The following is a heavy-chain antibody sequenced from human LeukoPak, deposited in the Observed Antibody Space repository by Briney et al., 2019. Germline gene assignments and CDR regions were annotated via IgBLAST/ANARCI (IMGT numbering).Heavy chain of an antibody. J-gene: IGHJ4*02. CDR3: ARDKGYYYDSSGSPV. D-gene: IGHD3-22*01. V-gene: IGHV4-59*12. Sequence: SETLSLTCTVSGGSISSYYWSWIRQPPGKGLEWIGYICYSGSTNYNPSLKSRVTISVDTSKNQFSLKLSSVTAADTAVYYCARDKGYYYDSSGSPVWGQGTLVTVSS. CDR1: GGSISSYY. CDR2: ICYSGST.